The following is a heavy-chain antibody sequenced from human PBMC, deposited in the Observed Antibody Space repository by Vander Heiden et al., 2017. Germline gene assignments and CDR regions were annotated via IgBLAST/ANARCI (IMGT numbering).Heavy chain of an antibody. CDR1: GIGFSYFG. D-gene: IGHD6-13*01. Sequence: LQLVESGGGVVQSETSLSLSCTASGIGFSYFGIHWVRQAPGKGLEWVALISYDVRKEYYADSVKGRFTISRDNSKNTVYLQMNSLRIKDTAVYYCAKQPSAAEDWLHPWGQGTLVTVSS. CDR3: AKQPSAAEDWLHP. V-gene: IGHV3-30*18. CDR2: ISYDVRKE. J-gene: IGHJ5*02.